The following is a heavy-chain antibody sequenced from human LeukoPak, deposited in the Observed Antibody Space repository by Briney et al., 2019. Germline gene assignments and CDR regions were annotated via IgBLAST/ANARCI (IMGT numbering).Heavy chain of an antibody. D-gene: IGHD4-17*01. J-gene: IGHJ3*02. CDR1: XDXXSXXSXX. CDR3: ARDRRDYGDPDAFDI. CDR2: TYYRSXWYN. Sequence: SQTLXLTXAISXDXXSXXSXXXXXXXXXXXXXXXWXGRTYYRSXWYNXYAVSVKSRXTXNPDTSKNQFSLQLNSVSPEDTXVYYCARDRRDYGDPDAFDIWGQGTMVTVSS. V-gene: IGHV6-1*01.